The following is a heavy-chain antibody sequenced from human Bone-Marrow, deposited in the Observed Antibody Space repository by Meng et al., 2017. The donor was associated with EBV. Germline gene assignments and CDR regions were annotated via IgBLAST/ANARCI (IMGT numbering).Heavy chain of an antibody. CDR1: GYPFTGHY. Sequence: QVQLAQAGAEVKKPGASVKVSCKATGYPFTGHYMHWVRQAPGQGLEWMGRIDPNSGGADYAQKFQGGVTMTRDTSISTFYMELSRLTSDDTAVYFCARASGYGNDLDYWGQGTLVTVSS. CDR2: IDPNSGGA. V-gene: IGHV1-2*06. CDR3: ARASGYGNDLDY. J-gene: IGHJ4*02. D-gene: IGHD5-12*01.